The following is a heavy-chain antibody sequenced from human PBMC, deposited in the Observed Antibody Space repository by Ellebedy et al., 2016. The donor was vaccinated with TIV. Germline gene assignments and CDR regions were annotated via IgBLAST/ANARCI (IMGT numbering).Heavy chain of an antibody. CDR3: TRPPPTAPRILSDAFDI. Sequence: GESLKISCKASGYTFTSYWIGWVRQMPGRGLEWMGIIYPDDSDTRYTPSFQGQVTITVDKSANTAYLQWSSLKASDTAMYFCTRPPPTAPRILSDAFDIWGQGTMVTVAS. D-gene: IGHD3-9*01. J-gene: IGHJ3*02. CDR2: IYPDDSDT. CDR1: GYTFTSYW. V-gene: IGHV5-51*01.